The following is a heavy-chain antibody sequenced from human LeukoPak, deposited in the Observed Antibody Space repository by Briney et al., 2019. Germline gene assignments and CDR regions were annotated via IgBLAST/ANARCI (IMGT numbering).Heavy chain of an antibody. CDR2: ISWNSGNI. J-gene: IGHJ4*02. Sequence: GGSLRLSCAASGFTFSSYWMSWVRQAPGKGLEWVSGISWNSGNIGYAESVKGRFTISRDHAQHSLYLQMNSLTAEDTALYYCGRDIGFEDASGFELWAIDSWGEGALVTVSS. CDR3: GRDIGFEDASGFELWAIDS. CDR1: GFTFSSYW. D-gene: IGHD3-22*01. V-gene: IGHV3-9*01.